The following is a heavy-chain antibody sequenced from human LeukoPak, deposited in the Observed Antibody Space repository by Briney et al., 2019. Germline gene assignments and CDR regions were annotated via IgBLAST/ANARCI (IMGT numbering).Heavy chain of an antibody. V-gene: IGHV4-59*08. CDR2: IYYTGST. J-gene: IGHJ6*03. CDR1: GGSISSYY. CDR3: ARHRYYYRSGSYYGAPYYMDV. D-gene: IGHD3-10*01. Sequence: SETLSLTCTVSGGSISSYYWGWIRQPPGKELEWIGYIYYTGSTSYNPSLKSRLTMSVDTSKNQFSLKLSSVTAADTAVYYCARHRYYYRSGSYYGAPYYMDVWGKGTTVTISS.